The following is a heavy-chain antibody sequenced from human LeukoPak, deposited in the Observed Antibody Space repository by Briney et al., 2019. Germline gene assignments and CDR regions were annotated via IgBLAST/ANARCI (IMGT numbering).Heavy chain of an antibody. J-gene: IGHJ4*02. D-gene: IGHD5-18*01. V-gene: IGHV1-69*02. CDR1: GVTFSSYT. CDR2: IIPILDIT. CDR3: AVSSGSGYTYGREDFFVDY. Sequence: SVKVSCKASGVTFSSYTISRVRQAPGQGLEWMGRIIPILDITNYAQKFQDRVTITADKSTSTAYMELSSLRSEDTAMYYCAVSSGSGYTYGREDFFVDYWGQGTLVTVSS.